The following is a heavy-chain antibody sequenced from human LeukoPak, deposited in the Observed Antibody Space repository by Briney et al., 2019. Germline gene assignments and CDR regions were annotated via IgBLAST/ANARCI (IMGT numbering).Heavy chain of an antibody. Sequence: PSETLSLTCTVSGGSISSYYWSWIRQPPGKGLEWIGYIYYSGSTNYNPSLKSRVTISVDTSKNQFSLKLSSVTAADTAVYYCARHYVERFRPTDLHWYFDLWGRGTLVTVSS. CDR2: IYYSGST. CDR3: ARHYVERFRPTDLHWYFDL. J-gene: IGHJ2*01. CDR1: GGSISSYY. V-gene: IGHV4-59*08. D-gene: IGHD3-16*01.